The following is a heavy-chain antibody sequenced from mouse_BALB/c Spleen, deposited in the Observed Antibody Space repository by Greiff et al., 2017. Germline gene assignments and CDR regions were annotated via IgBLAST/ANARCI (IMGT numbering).Heavy chain of an antibody. CDR2: IDPSDSYT. D-gene: IGHD2-10*01. CDR1: GYTFTSYW. Sequence: VKLQQPGAELVKPGASVKMSCKASGYTFTSYWMHWVKQRPGQGLEWIGVIDPSDSYTSYNQKFKGKATLTVDTSSSTAYMQLSSLTSEDSAVYYCTRSYYGNYYFDYWGQGTTLTVSS. CDR3: TRSYYGNYYFDY. J-gene: IGHJ2*01. V-gene: IGHV1S127*01.